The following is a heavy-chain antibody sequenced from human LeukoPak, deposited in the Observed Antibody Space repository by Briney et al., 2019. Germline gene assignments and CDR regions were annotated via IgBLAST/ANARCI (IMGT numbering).Heavy chain of an antibody. V-gene: IGHV5-10-1*01. CDR3: ARHEELWPWFDY. J-gene: IGHJ4*02. Sequence: GESLKISCKGSGYSFTSYWISWVRQMPGKGLEWMGRIDPSGSYTNYSPSFQGHVTISADKSISTAYLQWSSLEASDTAMYYCARHEELWPWFDYWGQGTLVTVSS. CDR1: GYSFTSYW. D-gene: IGHD5-18*01. CDR2: IDPSGSYT.